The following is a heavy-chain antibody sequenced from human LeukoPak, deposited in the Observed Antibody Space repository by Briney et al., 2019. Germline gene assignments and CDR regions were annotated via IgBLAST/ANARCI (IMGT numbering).Heavy chain of an antibody. D-gene: IGHD6-13*01. Sequence: NTSETLSLTCSVSGGSINSDYWNWIRQHPGKGLEWIGYIYYSGSTYYNPSLKSRVTISVDTSKNQFSLKLSSVTAADTAVYYCARESSFSWYYFDYWGQGTLVTVSS. J-gene: IGHJ4*02. V-gene: IGHV4-31*03. CDR1: GGSINSDY. CDR2: IYYSGST. CDR3: ARESSFSWYYFDY.